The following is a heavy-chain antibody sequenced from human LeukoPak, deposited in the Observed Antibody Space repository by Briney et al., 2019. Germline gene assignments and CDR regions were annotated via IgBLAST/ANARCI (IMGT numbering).Heavy chain of an antibody. CDR3: ATDLSGSIDY. Sequence: GGSLRLSCVASGFTFSSYWMHWVRQAPGKGLVWVSHVNAAGTATRYADSVKGRFTIARDNAKNTLYLQMNSLRAADTAVYYCATDLSGSIDYWGRGTLVTVSS. J-gene: IGHJ4*02. CDR2: VNAAGTAT. V-gene: IGHV3-74*01. CDR1: GFTFSSYW. D-gene: IGHD3-10*01.